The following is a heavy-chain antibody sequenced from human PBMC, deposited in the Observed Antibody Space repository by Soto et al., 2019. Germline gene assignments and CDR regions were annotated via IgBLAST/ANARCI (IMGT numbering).Heavy chain of an antibody. D-gene: IGHD2-21*01. V-gene: IGHV4-38-2*01. CDR2: IYHSGST. J-gene: IGHJ4*02. CDR1: GYSISSGYY. Sequence: SEPLSLPGSVSGYSISSGYYWGWIRQPPGKGLEWIGSIYHSGSTYYNPSLKSRVTISVDTSKNQFSLKLSSVTAADTAVYYCARARGGEMGYFDYWGQGTLVAVSS. CDR3: ARARGGEMGYFDY.